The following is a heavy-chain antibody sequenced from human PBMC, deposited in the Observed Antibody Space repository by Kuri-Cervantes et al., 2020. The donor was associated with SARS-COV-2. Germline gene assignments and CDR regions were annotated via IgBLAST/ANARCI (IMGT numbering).Heavy chain of an antibody. CDR2: TSPISGGT. D-gene: IGHD3-3*01. CDR1: GYNFSAYY. J-gene: IGHJ6*03. V-gene: IGHV1-2*02. Sequence: ASVKVSCKASGYNFSAYYMHWVRQAPGQGLEWMGWTSPISGGTKFAQKFQGRVTMTEDTSTDTAYMELSSLRSEDTAVYYCATRFLEPYYYYMDVWGKGTTVTVSS. CDR3: ATRFLEPYYYYMDV.